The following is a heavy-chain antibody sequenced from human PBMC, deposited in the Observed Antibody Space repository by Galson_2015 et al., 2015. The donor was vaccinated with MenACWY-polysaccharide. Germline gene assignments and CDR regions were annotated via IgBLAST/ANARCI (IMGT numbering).Heavy chain of an antibody. CDR1: GITFSRDG. V-gene: IGHV3-30*03. D-gene: IGHD2-15*01. CDR3: ARDRPDCSVGTCLPGNYFDY. J-gene: IGHJ4*02. CDR2: SRSHNSKH. Sequence: SLRISCAASGITFSRDGFHWVRQAPGTGLEWVAVSRSHNSKHFYADSVKGRFTVFRDESTRALYLQMKSLRPEDTAVYYCARDRPDCSVGTCLPGNYFDYWGQGTLVTVSS.